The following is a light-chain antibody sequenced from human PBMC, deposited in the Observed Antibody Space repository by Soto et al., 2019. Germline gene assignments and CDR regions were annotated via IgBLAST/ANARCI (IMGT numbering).Light chain of an antibody. CDR2: DAS. Sequence: EIVLTQSPDTLSLSPGERSTLSCMSSQSVRSERLAWYQQKRGQAPTLLIFDASSRASGTPERFSGSGSGTDFTLTISRLEPEDFAMYYCQQYGRSPITFGQGTRLEIK. CDR3: QQYGRSPIT. V-gene: IGKV3-20*01. CDR1: QSVRSER. J-gene: IGKJ5*01.